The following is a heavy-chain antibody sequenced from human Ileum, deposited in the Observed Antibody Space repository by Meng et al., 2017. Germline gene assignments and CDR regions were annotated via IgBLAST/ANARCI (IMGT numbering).Heavy chain of an antibody. Sequence: ASVKVFFKASGYTFPSYAMHWVRQVPGQRPEWMGWINAGNGNTKYSQKFQGRVTITRDTSASTAYMELSSLRSEDTAVYYCARAMRDDYNSDAFDIWGQGTMVTVSS. CDR2: INAGNGNT. D-gene: IGHD5-24*01. V-gene: IGHV1-3*01. J-gene: IGHJ3*02. CDR3: ARAMRDDYNSDAFDI. CDR1: GYTFPSYA.